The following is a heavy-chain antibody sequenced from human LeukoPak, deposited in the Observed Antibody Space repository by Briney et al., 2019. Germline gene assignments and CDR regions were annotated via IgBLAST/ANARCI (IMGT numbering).Heavy chain of an antibody. V-gene: IGHV3-9*01. CDR2: ITWNSDDM. CDR1: GFSFEAYG. D-gene: IGHD1-1*01. Sequence: GGSLRLSCAASGFSFEAYGMYWVRQAPGKGLQWVSGITWNSDDMAYADSVKGRFTISRDNAKNCLYLQMNSLTVEDTALYYCTRVTSWRTGFDYWGQGTLVSVSS. CDR3: TRVTSWRTGFDY. J-gene: IGHJ4*02.